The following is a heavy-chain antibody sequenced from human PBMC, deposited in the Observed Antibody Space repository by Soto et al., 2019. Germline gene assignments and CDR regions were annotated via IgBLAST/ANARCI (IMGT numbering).Heavy chain of an antibody. CDR1: GFSLSTSGVG. D-gene: IGHD3-9*01. CDR3: AHRRDYDILTGYPPFDP. J-gene: IGHJ5*02. Sequence: QITLKESGPTLVKPTQTLTLTCTFSGFSLSTSGVGVGWIRQPPGKALEWLALIYWDDDKRYSPSLKSRLTITTDPSKSRVVLTMTNMDPVETATYYCAHRRDYDILTGYPPFDPWVQGTLVTVSS. V-gene: IGHV2-5*02. CDR2: IYWDDDK.